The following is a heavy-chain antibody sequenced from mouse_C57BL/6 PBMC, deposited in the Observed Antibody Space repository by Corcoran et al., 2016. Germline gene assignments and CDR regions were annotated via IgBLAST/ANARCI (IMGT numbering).Heavy chain of an antibody. CDR3: AREITAVTGFAY. D-gene: IGHD1-3*01. CDR1: GYTFTSYG. V-gene: IGHV1-81*01. Sequence: QVQLQQSGAELARLGASVKLSCKASGYTFTSYGISWVKQRTGHGLEWIGEIYPGSGNTYYNEKFKGKATLTADKSSSTAYMELSSLTSEDSAVYCCAREITAVTGFAYWGQGTLVTVSA. J-gene: IGHJ3*01. CDR2: IYPGSGNT.